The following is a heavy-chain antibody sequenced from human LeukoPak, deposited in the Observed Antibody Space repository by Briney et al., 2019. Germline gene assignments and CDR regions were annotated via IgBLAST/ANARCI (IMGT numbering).Heavy chain of an antibody. V-gene: IGHV3-21*01. Sequence: GGSLRLSCAVSGFIVSRNYVTWVRQAPGKGLEWVSSISSSSSYIYYADSVKGRFTISRDNAKNSLYLQMNSLRAEDTAVYYCAREAYYDSSGYWGYWGQGTLVTVSS. CDR3: AREAYYDSSGYWGY. CDR2: ISSSSSYI. D-gene: IGHD3-22*01. CDR1: GFIVSRNY. J-gene: IGHJ4*02.